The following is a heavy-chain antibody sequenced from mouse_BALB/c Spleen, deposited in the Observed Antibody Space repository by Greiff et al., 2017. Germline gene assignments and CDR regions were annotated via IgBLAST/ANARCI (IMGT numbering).Heavy chain of an antibody. CDR1: GFTFSSYT. Sequence: DVKLVESGGGLVQPGGSLKLSCAASGFTFSSYTMSWVRQTPEKRLEWVAYISNGGGSTYYPDTVKGRFTISRDNAKNTLYLQMSSLKSEDTAMYYCARHGGYGAYWGQGTLVTVSA. V-gene: IGHV5-12-2*01. CDR3: ARHGGYGAY. J-gene: IGHJ3*01. D-gene: IGHD3-1*01. CDR2: ISNGGGST.